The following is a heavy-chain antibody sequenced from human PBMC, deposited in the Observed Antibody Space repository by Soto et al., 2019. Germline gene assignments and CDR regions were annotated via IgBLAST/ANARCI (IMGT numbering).Heavy chain of an antibody. CDR2: IYYSGST. J-gene: IGHJ6*02. CDR3: ARDKVTTVTKTRYYYGMDV. V-gene: IGHV4-59*01. CDR1: GGSISSYY. D-gene: IGHD4-17*01. Sequence: TLSLTCTVSGGSISSYYWSWIRQPPGKGLEWIGYIYYSGSTNYNPSLKSRVTISVDTSKNQFSLKLSSVTAADTAVYYCARDKVTTVTKTRYYYGMDVWGQGTTVTVS.